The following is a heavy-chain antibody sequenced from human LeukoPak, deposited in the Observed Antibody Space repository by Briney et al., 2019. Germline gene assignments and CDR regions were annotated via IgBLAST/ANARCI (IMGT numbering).Heavy chain of an antibody. D-gene: IGHD3-3*01. CDR2: ISSSSSTI. J-gene: IGHJ5*02. Sequence: GGSLRLSCAASGFTFSSYSMNWVRQAPGKGLEWVSYISSSSSTIYYADSVKGRFTISRDNSKNTLYLQMNSLRAEDTAVYYCAKWGGYYPQPPNWFDPWGQGTLVTVSS. CDR3: AKWGGYYPQPPNWFDP. CDR1: GFTFSSYS. V-gene: IGHV3-48*01.